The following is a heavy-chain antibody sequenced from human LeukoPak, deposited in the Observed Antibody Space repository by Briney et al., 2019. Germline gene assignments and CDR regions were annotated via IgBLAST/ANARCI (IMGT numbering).Heavy chain of an antibody. V-gene: IGHV3-33*01. CDR2: IWYDGSNK. CDR3: ARDRGSYYDY. CDR1: GFTFSSYG. D-gene: IGHD1-26*01. Sequence: GGSLRLSCAASGFTFSSYGMHWVRQAPGKGLEWVAVIWYDGSNKYYADSVKGRFTISRDNSKNTLYLQMNSLRAGDTAVCYCARDRGSYYDYWGQGTLVTVSS. J-gene: IGHJ4*02.